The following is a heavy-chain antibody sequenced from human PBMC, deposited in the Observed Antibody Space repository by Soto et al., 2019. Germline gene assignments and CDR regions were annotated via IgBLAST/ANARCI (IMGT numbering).Heavy chain of an antibody. D-gene: IGHD6-6*01. J-gene: IGHJ4*02. V-gene: IGHV3-64D*08. CDR2: ISSNGGST. Sequence: GGSLSLSCSASGFTFSSYAMHWVRQAPGKGLEYVSAISSNGGSTYYADSVKGRFTISRDNSKNTLYLQMSSLRAEDTAVYYCVKPLYSSWFDYWGQGTLVTVSS. CDR1: GFTFSSYA. CDR3: VKPLYSSWFDY.